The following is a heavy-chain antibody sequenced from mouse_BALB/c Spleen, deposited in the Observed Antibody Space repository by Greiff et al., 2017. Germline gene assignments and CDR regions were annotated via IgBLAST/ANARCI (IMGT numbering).Heavy chain of an antibody. D-gene: IGHD2-3*01. CDR2: ISSGGGST. CDR3: ARQGDGYYGGFAY. Sequence: EVKLVESGGGLVKPGGSLKLSCAASGFAFSSYDMSWVRQTPEKRLEWVAYISSGGGSTYYPDTVKGRFTISRDNAKNTLYLQMSSLKSEDTAMYYCARQGDGYYGGFAYWGQGTLVTVSA. V-gene: IGHV5-12-1*01. J-gene: IGHJ3*01. CDR1: GFAFSSYD.